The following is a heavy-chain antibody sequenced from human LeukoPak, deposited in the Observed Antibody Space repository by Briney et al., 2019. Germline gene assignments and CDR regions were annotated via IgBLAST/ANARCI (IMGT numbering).Heavy chain of an antibody. Sequence: VASVKVSCKASGFTSTNFAVQWVRQARGQRLEWIGWIIVGSGATKCAQDFQERVTITRDLSTRTLYMELRSLTSEDTAVYYCAADLSNPRMGASYLDSWGQGTLVTVSS. CDR3: AADLSNPRMGASYLDS. J-gene: IGHJ4*02. D-gene: IGHD3-16*01. V-gene: IGHV1-58*01. CDR2: IIVGSGAT. CDR1: GFTSTNFA.